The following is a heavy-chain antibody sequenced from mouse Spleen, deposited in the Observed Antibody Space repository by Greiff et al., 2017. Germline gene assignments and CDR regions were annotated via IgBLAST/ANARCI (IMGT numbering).Heavy chain of an antibody. Sequence: QVQLQQSGPSLVQPSQSLSITCTVSGFSLTSYGVHWVRQSPGKGLEWLGVIWRGGSTDYNAAFMSRLSITKDNSKSQVFFKMNSLQADDTAIYYCAKEDGPYYAMDYWGQGTSVTVSS. D-gene: IGHD2-3*01. CDR3: AKEDGPYYAMDY. J-gene: IGHJ4*01. CDR2: IWRGGST. CDR1: GFSLTSYG. V-gene: IGHV2-5-1*01.